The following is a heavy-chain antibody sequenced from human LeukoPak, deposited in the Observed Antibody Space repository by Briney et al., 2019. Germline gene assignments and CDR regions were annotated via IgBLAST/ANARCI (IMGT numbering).Heavy chain of an antibody. D-gene: IGHD3-22*01. CDR3: ARLRYYDSSGYED. Sequence: SETLSLTCTVSGGSISSHYWSWIRQPPGKGLEWIGYIYYRGSTNYNPSLKSRVTISVDTSKNQFSLKLSSVTAADTAVYYCARLRYYDSSGYEDWGQGTLVTVSS. CDR2: IYYRGST. V-gene: IGHV4-59*11. J-gene: IGHJ4*02. CDR1: GGSISSHY.